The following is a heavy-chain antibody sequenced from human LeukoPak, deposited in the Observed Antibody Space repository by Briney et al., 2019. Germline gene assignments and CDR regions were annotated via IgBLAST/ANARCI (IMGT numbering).Heavy chain of an antibody. CDR3: AKGILWLPDY. D-gene: IGHD5-18*01. Sequence: GRSLRLSCAASGFTFSSYAMSWVRQAPGKGLEWVSAISGSGGSTYYADSVKGRFTISRDNSKNTLYLQINSLRAEDTAVYYCAKGILWLPDYWGQGTPVTVSS. CDR2: ISGSGGST. J-gene: IGHJ4*02. V-gene: IGHV3-23*01. CDR1: GFTFSSYA.